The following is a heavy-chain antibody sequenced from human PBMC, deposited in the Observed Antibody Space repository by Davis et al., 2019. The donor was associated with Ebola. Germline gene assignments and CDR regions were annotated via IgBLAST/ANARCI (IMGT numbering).Heavy chain of an antibody. Sequence: ASVKVSCKASGYTFTSYAMHWVRQAPGQRLEWMGWINAGNGNTKYSQKFQGRVTMTTDTSTSTAYMELRSLRSDDTAVYYCARQGGWQWLTDAFDIWGQGTMVTVSS. D-gene: IGHD6-19*01. CDR3: ARQGGWQWLTDAFDI. CDR1: GYTFTSYA. CDR2: INAGNGNT. V-gene: IGHV1-3*01. J-gene: IGHJ3*02.